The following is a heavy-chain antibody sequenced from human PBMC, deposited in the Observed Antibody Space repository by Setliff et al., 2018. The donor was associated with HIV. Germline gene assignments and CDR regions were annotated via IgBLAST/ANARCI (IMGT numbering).Heavy chain of an antibody. Sequence: SETLSLTCSVSGGSINRGTYYWTWIRQSAGKGLEWIGHIYITGSTDYNPSLKSRVTISVDTSKNQVSLDLDSVTAADTAVYYCARKEVIGPRRLYYYLDLWGKGSTVTVSS. J-gene: IGHJ6*03. CDR3: ARKEVIGPRRLYYYLDL. D-gene: IGHD6-6*01. CDR2: IYITGST. V-gene: IGHV4-61*10. CDR1: GGSINRGTYY.